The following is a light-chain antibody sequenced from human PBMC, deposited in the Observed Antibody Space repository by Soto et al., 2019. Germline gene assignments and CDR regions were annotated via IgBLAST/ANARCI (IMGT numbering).Light chain of an antibody. J-gene: IGLJ1*01. Sequence: LTQPASVSGSPGQSITISCTGTSSDVGSYDLVSWYQQHPGKAPKLVISDVTKRPSGVSNRFSGSKSGNTASLTISWLQSEDEADYYCCSYAGSDTYVFGTGTKVTVL. CDR3: CSYAGSDTYV. V-gene: IGLV2-23*02. CDR2: DVT. CDR1: SSDVGSYDL.